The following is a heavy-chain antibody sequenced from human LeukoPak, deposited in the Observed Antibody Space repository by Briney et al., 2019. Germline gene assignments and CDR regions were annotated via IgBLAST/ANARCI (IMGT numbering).Heavy chain of an antibody. CDR2: IYYSGGT. CDR3: ARLRARSSGWYFTSMHDAFDI. D-gene: IGHD6-19*01. J-gene: IGHJ3*02. CDR1: GGSISSSSYY. V-gene: IGHV4-39*01. Sequence: SETLSLTCTVSGGSISSSSYYWGWIRQPPGKGLEWIGSIYYSGGTYYNPSLKSRVTISVDTSKNQFSLKLSSVTAADTAVYYCARLRARSSGWYFTSMHDAFDIWGQGTMVTVSS.